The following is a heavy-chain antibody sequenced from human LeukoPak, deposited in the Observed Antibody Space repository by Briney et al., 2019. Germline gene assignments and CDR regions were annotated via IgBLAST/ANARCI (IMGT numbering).Heavy chain of an antibody. CDR1: GFTVISNY. D-gene: IGHD6-19*01. V-gene: IGHV3-53*01. CDR2: IYSGGGT. Sequence: GGSLRLSCAASGFTVISNYMSWVRQAPGKGLEWVSVIYSGGGTYYADSVKGRFTISRDNSKNTLYLQMNSLRVEDTAVYYCARAPREYSSGLAAFDMWGQGTMVTVSS. CDR3: ARAPREYSSGLAAFDM. J-gene: IGHJ3*02.